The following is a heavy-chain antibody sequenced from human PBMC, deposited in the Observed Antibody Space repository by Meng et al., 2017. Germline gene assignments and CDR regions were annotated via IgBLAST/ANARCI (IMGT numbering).Heavy chain of an antibody. CDR3: ARGRAALQWLAD. Sequence: VQVGEAGGGVDQPGRSLRLSCAAFGFTFSSYGMHWVRQAPGKGLEWVAVIWYDGSNKYYADSVKGRFTISRDNAKNSLYLQMNSLRAEDTAVYYCARGRAALQWLADWGQGTLVTVSS. V-gene: IGHV3-33*01. CDR1: GFTFSSYG. D-gene: IGHD6-19*01. J-gene: IGHJ4*02. CDR2: IWYDGSNK.